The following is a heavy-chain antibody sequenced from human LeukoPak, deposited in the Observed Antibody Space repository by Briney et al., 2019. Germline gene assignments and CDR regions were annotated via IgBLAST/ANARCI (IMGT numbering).Heavy chain of an antibody. V-gene: IGHV1-46*01. J-gene: IGHJ2*01. CDR3: ARDRLPLRIHWYFDL. CDR1: GYTFTSYY. Sequence: ASVKVSCKASGYTFTSYYMHWVRQAPGQGLEWMGIINPSGGSTSYAQKFQGRVTMTRDTSTSTVYMELSSLRSEDTAVYYCARDRLPLRIHWYFDLWGRGTLVTVSP. CDR2: INPSGGST. D-gene: IGHD5-12*01.